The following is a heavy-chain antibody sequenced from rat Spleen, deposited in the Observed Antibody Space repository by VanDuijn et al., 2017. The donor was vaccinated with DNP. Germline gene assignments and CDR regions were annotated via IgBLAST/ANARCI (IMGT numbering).Heavy chain of an antibody. CDR1: GFTFNNYW. V-gene: IGHV5-7*01. J-gene: IGHJ2*01. CDR2: ITYDGSST. Sequence: EVQLVESGGDLVQPGKSLKVSCVASGFTFNNYWMTWVRQAPKKGLEWVATITYDGSSTYYRDSVKGRFTISRDNAKSTLYLQMNSLRSEDMATYFCARWGGRYADYFDYWGQGVMVTVSS. D-gene: IGHD1-5*01. CDR3: ARWGGRYADYFDY.